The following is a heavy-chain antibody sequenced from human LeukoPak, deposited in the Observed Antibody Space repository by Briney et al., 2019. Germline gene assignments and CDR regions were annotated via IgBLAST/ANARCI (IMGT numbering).Heavy chain of an antibody. CDR1: GIAFSNYA. D-gene: IGHD3-16*01. CDR3: ANRLGYSFGY. CDR2: INNSGGDT. J-gene: IGHJ4*02. V-gene: IGHV3-23*01. Sequence: GGSLRLSCAASGIAFSNYAMSWVRQAPGKGLEGVSSINNSGGDTSYADSVKGRFTISRDNSRNTLYLQMNRLRAEDTAIYYCANRLGYSFGYWGQGTLVTVSS.